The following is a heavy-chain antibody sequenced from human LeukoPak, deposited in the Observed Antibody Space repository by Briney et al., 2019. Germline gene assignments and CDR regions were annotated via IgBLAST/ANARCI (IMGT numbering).Heavy chain of an antibody. D-gene: IGHD1-1*01. CDR3: ARYFSGRTLDY. CDR1: GGSISSYY. J-gene: IGHJ4*02. Sequence: PSETLSLTCTVSGGSISSYYWSWIRQPPGKGLEWIGYIYYSGTTNYNPSLKSRVTISVDTSKNQFSLKLSSVTAADTAVYYCARYFSGRTLDYWGRGTLVTVSS. V-gene: IGHV4-59*01. CDR2: IYYSGTT.